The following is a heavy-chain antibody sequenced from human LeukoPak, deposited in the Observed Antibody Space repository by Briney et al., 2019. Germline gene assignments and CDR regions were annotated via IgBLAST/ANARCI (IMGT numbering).Heavy chain of an antibody. D-gene: IGHD5-24*01. CDR1: GYTFTGYF. J-gene: IGHJ5*02. CDR2: INPHSGGT. Sequence: WASVKVSCKASGYTFTGYFIHWVRQAPGQGLEWMGWINPHSGGTNYAQKFQGRITMSRDTSTSTVYMELSSLRSEDTAFYYCATDHSMANTAWWFDPWGQGTLVTVSS. V-gene: IGHV1-2*02. CDR3: ATDHSMANTAWWFDP.